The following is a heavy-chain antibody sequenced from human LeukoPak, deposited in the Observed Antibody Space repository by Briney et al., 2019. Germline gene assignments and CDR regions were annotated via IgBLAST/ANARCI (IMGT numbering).Heavy chain of an antibody. D-gene: IGHD2-21*01. V-gene: IGHV3-30-3*01. CDR3: ASGVVVHRPYYFDY. Sequence: GGSLRLSCAASGFTFSSYAMHWVRQAPGKGLEWVAVISYDGSNKYYADSVKGRFTISRDNSKNTMYRQMNSLRAEDTAVYYCASGVVVHRPYYFDYWGQGTLVTVSS. CDR2: ISYDGSNK. J-gene: IGHJ4*02. CDR1: GFTFSSYA.